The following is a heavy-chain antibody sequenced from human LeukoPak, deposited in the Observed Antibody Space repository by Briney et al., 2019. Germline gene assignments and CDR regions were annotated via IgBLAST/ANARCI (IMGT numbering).Heavy chain of an antibody. Sequence: GGSLRLSCAASGFTFSSYWMHWVRHALGKGLVWVSRINSDGSSTSYADSVKGRFTISRANAKNTLYLQINRLRADDKAVYYCARDLDGYSSGWYGGVFDYWGQGTLVTVSS. J-gene: IGHJ4*02. CDR3: ARDLDGYSSGWYGGVFDY. CDR2: INSDGSST. CDR1: GFTFSSYW. D-gene: IGHD6-19*01. V-gene: IGHV3-74*01.